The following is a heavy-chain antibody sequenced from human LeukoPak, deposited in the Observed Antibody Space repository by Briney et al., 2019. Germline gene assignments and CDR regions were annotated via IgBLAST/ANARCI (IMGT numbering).Heavy chain of an antibody. CDR1: GFTFSSYS. CDR3: ARDLMTTVTRDY. D-gene: IGHD4-17*01. J-gene: IGHJ4*02. Sequence: PGGSLRLSCAASGFTFSSYSMNWVRQAPGKGLEWVSSISSSSSYIYYADSVKGRFTISRDNAKNSLYLQMNSLRAEDTAVYYCARDLMTTVTRDYWGQGTLVTVSS. V-gene: IGHV3-21*01. CDR2: ISSSSSYI.